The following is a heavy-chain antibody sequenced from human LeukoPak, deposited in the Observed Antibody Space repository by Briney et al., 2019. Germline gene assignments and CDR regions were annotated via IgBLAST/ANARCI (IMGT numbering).Heavy chain of an antibody. J-gene: IGHJ4*02. CDR2: IYYTGSS. Sequence: PSETLSLTCSVSGGSIRSSDDYWGFVRQTPGKGLEWMGSIYYTGSSHYNPSLKSRATISVDTSKNQFSLKLSSVTAADTAVYYCARGRGVVVAARLRSIYYFDYWGQGTLDTVSS. CDR1: GGSIRSSDDY. D-gene: IGHD2-15*01. CDR3: ARGRGVVVAARLRSIYYFDY. V-gene: IGHV4-39*07.